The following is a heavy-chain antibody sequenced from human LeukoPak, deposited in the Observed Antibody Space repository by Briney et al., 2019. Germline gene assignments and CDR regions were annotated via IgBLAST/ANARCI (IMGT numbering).Heavy chain of an antibody. V-gene: IGHV3-11*01. J-gene: IGHJ4*02. CDR1: GFTFSDYY. CDR2: ISSSGSTI. CDR3: AREGGGTSSPWQTPYLYY. D-gene: IGHD2-2*01. Sequence: GGSLRLSCAASGFTFSDYYMSWIRQAPGKGLEWVSYISSSGSTIYYADSVKGRFTISRDNAKNSLYLQMNSLRAEDTAVYYCAREGGGTSSPWQTPYLYYWGQGTLVTVSS.